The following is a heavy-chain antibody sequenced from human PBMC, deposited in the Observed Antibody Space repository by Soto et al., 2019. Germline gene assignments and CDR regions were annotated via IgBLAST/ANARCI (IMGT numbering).Heavy chain of an antibody. V-gene: IGHV3-33*01. Sequence: QVELVESGGGVVQPGRSLRLSCAASGFTFSSYAMHWVRQAPGKGLEWVAAIWYDGNNKYYADSVKGRFTISRDNSMNTRYLQMNSLRAEDTAVYHCARAYIVVVRYGMDVWGQGTTVTVSS. D-gene: IGHD2-2*01. J-gene: IGHJ6*02. CDR2: IWYDGNNK. CDR3: ARAYIVVVRYGMDV. CDR1: GFTFSSYA.